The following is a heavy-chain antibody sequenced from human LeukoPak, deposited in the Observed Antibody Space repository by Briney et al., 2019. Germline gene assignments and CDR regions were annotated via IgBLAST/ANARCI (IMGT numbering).Heavy chain of an antibody. D-gene: IGHD6-13*01. V-gene: IGHV3-23*01. Sequence: GGSLRLSCAASGFTFSSYAMNWVRQAPGKGLEWVSIISASGASTHYADSVKGRFTISRDNSNNTLYLQMNSLRAEDTAIYYCAKNVAASPFRYFDSWGQGTLVTVSS. CDR2: ISASGAST. J-gene: IGHJ4*02. CDR3: AKNVAASPFRYFDS. CDR1: GFTFSSYA.